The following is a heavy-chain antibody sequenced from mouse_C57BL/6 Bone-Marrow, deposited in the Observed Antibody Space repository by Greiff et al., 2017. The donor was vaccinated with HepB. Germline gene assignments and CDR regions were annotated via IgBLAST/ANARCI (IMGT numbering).Heavy chain of an antibody. CDR3: ARNYGYDDYFDY. V-gene: IGHV5-4*01. D-gene: IGHD2-2*01. J-gene: IGHJ2*01. CDR2: ISDGGSYT. Sequence: EVQGVESGGGLVKPGGSLKLSCAASGFTFSSYAMSWVRQTPEKRLEWVATISDGGSYTYYPDNVKGRFTISRDNAKNNLYLQMSHLKSEDTAMYYCARNYGYDDYFDYWGQGTTLTISS. CDR1: GFTFSSYA.